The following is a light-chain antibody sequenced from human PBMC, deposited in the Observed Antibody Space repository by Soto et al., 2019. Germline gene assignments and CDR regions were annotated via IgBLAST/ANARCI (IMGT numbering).Light chain of an antibody. V-gene: IGKV3-11*01. J-gene: IGKJ4*01. CDR1: QSVGRN. Sequence: EILMTQSAATLSVPPWERATLSCRASQSVGRNLAWYQQKPGQAPRLLIYDASNRATGIPARFSGSGSGTDFTLTISSLEPEDFAVYYCQQSSNWLTFGGGTTGDIK. CDR2: DAS. CDR3: QQSSNWLT.